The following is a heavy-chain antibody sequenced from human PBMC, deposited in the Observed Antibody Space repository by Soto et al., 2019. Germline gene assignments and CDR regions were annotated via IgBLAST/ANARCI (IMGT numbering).Heavy chain of an antibody. CDR2: IYPGDSDT. J-gene: IGHJ4*02. CDR1: GYSFTIYC. Sequence: GESLKISCNGSGYSFTIYCIGLVPQMPGKGLEWMGIIYPGDSDTIYSPSFQGQVTISADKSISTAYLQWSSLKASDTAMYYCARHEGEMATPYFDYWGQGTLVTVSS. D-gene: IGHD5-12*01. CDR3: ARHEGEMATPYFDY. V-gene: IGHV5-51*01.